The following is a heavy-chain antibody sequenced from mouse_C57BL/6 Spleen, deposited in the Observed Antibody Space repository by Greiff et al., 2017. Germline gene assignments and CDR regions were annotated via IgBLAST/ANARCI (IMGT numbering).Heavy chain of an antibody. Sequence: EVQLVESGPGLVKPSQSLSLTCSVTGYSITSGYYWNWIRQFPGNKLEWMGYISYDGSNNYNPSLKNRISITRDTSKNQFFLKLNSVTTEDTATYYCASSYYDDDVAWFAYWGQGTLVTVSA. V-gene: IGHV3-6*01. CDR3: ASSYYDDDVAWFAY. CDR1: GYSITSGYY. J-gene: IGHJ3*01. CDR2: ISYDGSN. D-gene: IGHD2-4*01.